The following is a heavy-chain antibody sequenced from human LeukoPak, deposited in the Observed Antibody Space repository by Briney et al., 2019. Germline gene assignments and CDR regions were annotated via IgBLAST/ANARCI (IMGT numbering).Heavy chain of an antibody. CDR1: GGTFSSYS. D-gene: IGHD5-24*01. CDR3: ASTIT. V-gene: IGHV3-21*01. CDR2: ISSSSSYI. Sequence: GASVKVSCKASGGTFSSYSMNWVRQAPGKGLEWVSSISSSSSYIYYADSVKGRFTISRDNAKNSLYLQMNSLRAEDTAVYYCASTITWGQGTLVTVSS. J-gene: IGHJ4*02.